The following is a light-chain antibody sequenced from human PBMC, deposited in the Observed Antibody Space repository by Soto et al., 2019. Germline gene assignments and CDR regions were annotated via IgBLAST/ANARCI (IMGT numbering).Light chain of an antibody. CDR1: SSDVGAYNY. CDR2: DVT. Sequence: QSALTQPASVSGSPGQSITVSCTGTSSDVGAYNYVSWYQQHPGSAPKLMLYDVTNRPSGVSYRFSGSKSGNTASLTISGLQAEDEADYYCSSYSSTSTGVFGGGTKLTVL. J-gene: IGLJ3*02. V-gene: IGLV2-14*01. CDR3: SSYSSTSTGV.